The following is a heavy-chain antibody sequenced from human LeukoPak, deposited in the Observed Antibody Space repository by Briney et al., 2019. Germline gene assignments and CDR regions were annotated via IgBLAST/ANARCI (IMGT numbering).Heavy chain of an antibody. J-gene: IGHJ4*02. Sequence: VSGPALVKPTQTLTLTCTFSGFSLSTSGMRVSRIRQPPGKALEWLARIDWDDDKFYSTSLKTRLTISKDTSKNQVVLTMTNMDPVDTATYYCARSSRGYSYGYPLGFDYWGQGTLVTVSS. CDR1: GFSLSTSGMR. D-gene: IGHD5-18*01. CDR2: IDWDDDK. V-gene: IGHV2-70*04. CDR3: ARSSRGYSYGYPLGFDY.